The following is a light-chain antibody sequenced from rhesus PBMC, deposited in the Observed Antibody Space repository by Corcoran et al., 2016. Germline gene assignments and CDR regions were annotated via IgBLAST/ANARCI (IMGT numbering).Light chain of an antibody. V-gene: IGKV1-33*02. CDR3: LQYSSSPPYS. CDR1: QGISNA. J-gene: IGKJ2*01. CDR2: KES. Sequence: DIQMTQSPSSLSASVGDKVTITCRASQGISNALAWYQQKPGKAPKLLIYKESSLQSGVPSRFSGSGSWTDFTLTSSSLQPEDFATYYCLQYSSSPPYSFGQGTKVEIK.